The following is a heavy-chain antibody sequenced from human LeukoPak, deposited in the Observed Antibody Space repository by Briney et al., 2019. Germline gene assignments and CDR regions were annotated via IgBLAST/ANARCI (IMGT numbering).Heavy chain of an antibody. D-gene: IGHD2-2*01. CDR3: ARDLVVVPAAIFLYYYYGMDV. V-gene: IGHV3-21*01. J-gene: IGHJ6*02. Sequence: GGSLRLSCAASGFTFSSYSMNWVRQAPGKGLEWVSSISSSSSYIYYADSVKGRFTISRDSAKNSLYLQMNSLRAEDTAVYYCARDLVVVPAAIFLYYYYGMDVWGQGTTVTVSS. CDR2: ISSSSSYI. CDR1: GFTFSSYS.